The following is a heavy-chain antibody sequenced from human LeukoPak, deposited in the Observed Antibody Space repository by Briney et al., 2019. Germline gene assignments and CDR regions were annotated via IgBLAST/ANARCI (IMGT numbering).Heavy chain of an antibody. V-gene: IGHV3-20*04. D-gene: IGHD1-26*01. CDR1: GFTFSNAW. J-gene: IGHJ4*02. CDR2: INWNGGST. Sequence: GGSLRLSCAASGFTFSNAWMSWVRQAPGKGLEWVSGINWNGGSTAYADSVKGRFTISRDNAKNSLYLQMNSLRVEDTALYYCARMREPRYFDFWGQGTLVSVSS. CDR3: ARMREPRYFDF.